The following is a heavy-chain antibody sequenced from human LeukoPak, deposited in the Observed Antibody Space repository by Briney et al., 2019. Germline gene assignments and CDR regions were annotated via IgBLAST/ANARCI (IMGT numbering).Heavy chain of an antibody. V-gene: IGHV4-34*01. D-gene: IGHD3-22*01. J-gene: IGHJ5*02. CDR2: IYYSGST. Sequence: SETLSLTCAVYGGSFSGYYWSWIRQPPGKGLEWIGSIYYSGSTYYNPSLKSRVTISVDTSKNQFSLKLSSVTAADTAVYYCARRRGRDDSLDPWGQGTLVTVSS. CDR1: GGSFSGYY. CDR3: ARRRGRDDSLDP.